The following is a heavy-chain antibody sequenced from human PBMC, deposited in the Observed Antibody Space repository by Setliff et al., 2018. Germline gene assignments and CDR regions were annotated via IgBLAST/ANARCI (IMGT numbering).Heavy chain of an antibody. CDR1: GVTVSDAW. CDR2: IKTKGDGGTR. J-gene: IGHJ6*03. CDR3: TTGQFCFNGVCYPSLYHYMDV. D-gene: IGHD2-8*01. Sequence: GSLRLSCAASGVTVSDAWMSWVRQSPGKGLEWVGLIKTKGDGGTRDYAAPVEGRFTISRDDSKNTVYLQMNSLKIEDSGVYYCTTGQFCFNGVCYPSLYHYMDVWGKGTTVTVSS. V-gene: IGHV3-15*05.